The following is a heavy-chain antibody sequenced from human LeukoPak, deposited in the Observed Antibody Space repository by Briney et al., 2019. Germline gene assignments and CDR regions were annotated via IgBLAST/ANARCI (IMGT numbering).Heavy chain of an antibody. CDR2: ISDSGGSA. CDR3: ARAPYGDYVGAADAFDI. CDR1: GFTFSSYA. D-gene: IGHD4-17*01. J-gene: IGHJ3*02. Sequence: PGGSLRLSCAASGFTFSSYAITWVRQAPGKGLEWVSAISDSGGSAYYADSVKGRFTISRDNAKNSLYLQMNSLRAEDTAVYYCARAPYGDYVGAADAFDIWGQGTMVTVSS. V-gene: IGHV3-23*01.